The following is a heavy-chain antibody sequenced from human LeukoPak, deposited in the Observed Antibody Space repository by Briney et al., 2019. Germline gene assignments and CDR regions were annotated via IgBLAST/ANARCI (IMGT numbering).Heavy chain of an antibody. Sequence: PSETLSLTCAVYGGSFSGYYWSWIRQPPGKGLEWIGEINHSGSTNYNPSLKSRVTISVDTSKNQFSLKLSSVTAADTAVYYCASRKLYSSSWPYWGQGTLVTVSS. CDR1: GGSFSGYY. V-gene: IGHV4-34*01. D-gene: IGHD6-13*01. CDR3: ASRKLYSSSWPY. CDR2: INHSGST. J-gene: IGHJ4*02.